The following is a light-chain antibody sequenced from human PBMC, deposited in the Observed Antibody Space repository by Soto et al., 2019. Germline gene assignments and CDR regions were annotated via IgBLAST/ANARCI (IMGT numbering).Light chain of an antibody. V-gene: IGKV3-20*01. CDR2: GAS. CDR1: QSVINNY. CDR3: QQYGSSVYT. Sequence: ETVLTQSPGTLSLSPGERATLSCRASQSVINNYLAWYQQKPGQAPRLLIYGASTRATGTPDRFSGSGSGTDFTLTITRLEPRDSAVYYCQQYGSSVYTFGQGTKLEIK. J-gene: IGKJ2*01.